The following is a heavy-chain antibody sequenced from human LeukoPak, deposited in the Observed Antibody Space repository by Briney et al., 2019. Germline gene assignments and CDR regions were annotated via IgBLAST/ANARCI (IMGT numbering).Heavy chain of an antibody. V-gene: IGHV1-8*03. J-gene: IGHJ4*02. D-gene: IGHD2-15*01. Sequence: ASVKVSCKTSGYTFTNFDINWVRQATGQGLEWLGWMNPYTGKTGYAQKFQGRVTFTGDTSIRTAYMEVSSLTSEDTAIYYCARDHCSPGTCVGGHWGQGTLVTVSS. CDR1: GYTFTNFD. CDR2: MNPYTGKT. CDR3: ARDHCSPGTCVGGH.